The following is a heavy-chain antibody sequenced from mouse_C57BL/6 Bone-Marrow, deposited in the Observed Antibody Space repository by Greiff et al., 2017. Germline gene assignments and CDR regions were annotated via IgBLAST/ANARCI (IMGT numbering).Heavy chain of an antibody. CDR3: ARSGPLGRSVDY. D-gene: IGHD4-1*01. CDR1: GYTFTSYW. CDR2: IYPTSGRT. V-gene: IGHV1-55*01. Sequence: QVQLQQPGAELVKPGASVKMSCKASGYTFTSYWITWVKQRPGQGLEWIGDIYPTSGRTNYNEKFKSKAILTVDTSSNTAYMQLSSLTSEDSAFFYCARSGPLGRSVDYWGQGTTLTVSS. J-gene: IGHJ2*01.